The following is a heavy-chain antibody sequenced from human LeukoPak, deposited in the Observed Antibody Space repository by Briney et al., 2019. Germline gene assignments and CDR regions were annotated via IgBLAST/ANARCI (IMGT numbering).Heavy chain of an antibody. D-gene: IGHD3-3*01. J-gene: IGHJ4*02. CDR1: GFTFSSYS. CDR2: IRYDGSNK. CDR3: AKEIDYDFCH. V-gene: IGHV3-30*02. Sequence: GGSLRLSCAASGFTFSSYSMNWVRQAPGKGLEWVAFIRYDGSNKYYADSVKGRFTISRDNSKNSLYLQMNSLRAGDTAVYYCAKEIDYDFCHWGQGTLVTVSS.